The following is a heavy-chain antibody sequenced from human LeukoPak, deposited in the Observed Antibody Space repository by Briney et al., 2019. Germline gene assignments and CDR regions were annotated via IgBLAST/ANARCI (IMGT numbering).Heavy chain of an antibody. V-gene: IGHV4-59*01. J-gene: IGHJ3*02. D-gene: IGHD3-16*02. CDR2: IYYSGST. Sequence: SETPSLTCTVSGGSISSYYWSWIRQPPGKGLEWIGYIYYSGSTNYNPSLKSRVTISVDTSKNQFSLKLSSVTAADTAVYYCAVGELSSPHAFDIWGQGTMVTVSS. CDR3: AVGELSSPHAFDI. CDR1: GGSISSYY.